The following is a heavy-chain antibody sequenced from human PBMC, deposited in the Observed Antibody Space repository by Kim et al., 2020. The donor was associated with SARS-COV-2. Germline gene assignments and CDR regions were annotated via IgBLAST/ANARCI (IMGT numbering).Heavy chain of an antibody. Sequence: GGSLRLSCAASGFIFSSYGMSWVRQPPGKGLEWVSAISDSGTNTHYADSVKGRFTISRDNSKNMLYLHMNSLTAEDTAIYFCAKVTVTGTKGFDYWGQGT. CDR3: AKVTVTGTKGFDY. V-gene: IGHV3-23*01. CDR2: ISDSGTNT. CDR1: GFIFSSYG. J-gene: IGHJ4*02. D-gene: IGHD1-20*01.